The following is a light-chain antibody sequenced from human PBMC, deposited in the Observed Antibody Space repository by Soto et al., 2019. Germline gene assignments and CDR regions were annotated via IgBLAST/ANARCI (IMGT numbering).Light chain of an antibody. V-gene: IGLV1-40*01. CDR3: QSYDSSLSGSDV. Sequence: QSVLTQPPSVSGAPGQRVTISCTGSSSNIGAGYDVHWYQQLPGTAPKLLIYGNSNRPSGVPDRFSGSKSGTSASLAITGLQAEDEADYYCQSYDSSLSGSDVFGTGTNVTAL. CDR2: GNS. J-gene: IGLJ1*01. CDR1: SSNIGAGYD.